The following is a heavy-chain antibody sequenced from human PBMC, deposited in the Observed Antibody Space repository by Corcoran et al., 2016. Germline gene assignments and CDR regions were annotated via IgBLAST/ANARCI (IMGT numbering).Heavy chain of an antibody. CDR1: GFTFSSYG. J-gene: IGHJ4*02. V-gene: IGHV3-33*01. Sequence: QVQLVETGGGVVQPGRSLRLSCAASGFTFSSYGMHWVRQAPGKGLEWVAVIWYDGSNKYYADSVKGRFTISRDNSKNTLYLQMNSLRAEDTAVYYCAREVGSTRYYFDYWGQGTLFTVSS. CDR2: IWYDGSNK. CDR3: AREVGSTRYYFDY. D-gene: IGHD1-26*01.